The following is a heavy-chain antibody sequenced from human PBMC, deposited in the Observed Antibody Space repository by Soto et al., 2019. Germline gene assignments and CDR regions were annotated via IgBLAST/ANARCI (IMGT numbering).Heavy chain of an antibody. D-gene: IGHD6-13*01. Sequence: GASVKGSCKASGYTFTSYGISWVRQAPGQGLEWMGWISAYNGNTNYAQKLQGRVTMTTDTSTSTAYMELRSLRSDDTAVYYCARDSRYSSSWTPPSPPGYWGPAPLV. CDR3: ARDSRYSSSWTPPSPPGY. CDR1: GYTFTSYG. J-gene: IGHJ4*02. V-gene: IGHV1-18*04. CDR2: ISAYNGNT.